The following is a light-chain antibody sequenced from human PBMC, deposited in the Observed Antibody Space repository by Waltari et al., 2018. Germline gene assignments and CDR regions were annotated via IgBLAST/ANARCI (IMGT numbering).Light chain of an antibody. CDR2: DVS. Sequence: QSALTQPASVSGSPGQSITISCTGSSSDVGGYNFVSWYHQHPGKVPKLMIDDVSNRPSWLSNRFSGSKSVNTASLSISGVQAEDEADYYCSSRTSSSTRVVFGGGTKLTVL. CDR3: SSRTSSSTRVV. CDR1: SSDVGGYNF. V-gene: IGLV2-14*03. J-gene: IGLJ2*01.